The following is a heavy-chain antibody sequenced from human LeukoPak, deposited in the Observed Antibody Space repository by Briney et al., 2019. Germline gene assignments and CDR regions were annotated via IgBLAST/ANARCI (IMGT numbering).Heavy chain of an antibody. CDR1: GGSISSGGYS. CDR2: IYYSGST. J-gene: IGHJ5*02. V-gene: IGHV4-31*11. D-gene: IGHD3-10*01. CDR3: ARYDSGTFYKANWFDP. Sequence: PSQTLSLTCAVSGGSISSGGYSWSWIRQHPGKGLEWIGYIYYSGSTYYNPSLESRVTISLDTSNNHFSLKLSSVTAADTAVYYCARYDSGTFYKANWFDPWGQGTLVTVSS.